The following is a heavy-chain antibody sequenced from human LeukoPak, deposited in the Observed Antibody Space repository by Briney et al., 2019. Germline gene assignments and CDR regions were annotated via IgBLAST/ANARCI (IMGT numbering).Heavy chain of an antibody. CDR3: ARRRGGTSDYDY. V-gene: IGHV4-39*01. CDR2: IHHSGST. Sequence: SETLSLTCTVSGGSINSGNYYWGWIRQPPGKGLEWVGNIHHSGSTYYSPSLKSRVTISVDTSKTQFSLKMNSVTAADTAVYYCARRRGGTSDYDYWGQGTLVTVSS. CDR1: GGSINSGNYY. D-gene: IGHD2-15*01. J-gene: IGHJ4*02.